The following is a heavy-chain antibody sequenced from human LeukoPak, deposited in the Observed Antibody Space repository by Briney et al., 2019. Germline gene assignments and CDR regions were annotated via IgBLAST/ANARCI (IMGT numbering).Heavy chain of an antibody. Sequence: SETLSLTCTVSGGSISSRSYYWGWIRQPPGKGLEWIGSIYYTGSTYYNPSLKSRVTMSVETSKNQFSLKLSSVTAADTAVYFCARHRNDYGGNSFGDWGQGTPVTVSS. V-gene: IGHV4-39*01. CDR1: GGSISSRSYY. CDR3: ARHRNDYGGNSFGD. D-gene: IGHD4-23*01. J-gene: IGHJ4*02. CDR2: IYYTGST.